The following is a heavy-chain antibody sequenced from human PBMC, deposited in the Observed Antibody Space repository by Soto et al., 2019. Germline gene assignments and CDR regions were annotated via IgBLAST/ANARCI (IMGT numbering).Heavy chain of an antibody. CDR3: ARLKEDSVWGTYRYLDL. D-gene: IGHD3-16*02. CDR1: GAAFSDYT. V-gene: IGHV4-34*01. CDR2: GKRGGRT. J-gene: IGHJ5*02. Sequence: TSETLSLTCGLSGAAFSDYTWSWVRQAPGGRRNWMGDGKRGGRTDYSPFLERRRTISVYPSRNQVSRELRAVTAAETAIYYCARLKEDSVWGTYRYLDLWGRGPLGTVSS.